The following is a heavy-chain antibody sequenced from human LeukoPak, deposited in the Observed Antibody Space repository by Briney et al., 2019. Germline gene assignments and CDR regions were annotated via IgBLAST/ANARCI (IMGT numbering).Heavy chain of an antibody. CDR1: GFTVSSTY. D-gene: IGHD3/OR15-3a*01. CDR2: IKLDGSEK. J-gene: IGHJ4*02. V-gene: IGHV3-7*01. CDR3: GLGLGIVY. Sequence: GGSLRLSCAGSGFTVSSTYMSWVRQAPGKGLEWVANIKLDGSEKYYVDSVKGRFTISRDNAKNSLFLQMNSLRAEDTAVYYCGLGLGIVYWGQGTLVTVSS.